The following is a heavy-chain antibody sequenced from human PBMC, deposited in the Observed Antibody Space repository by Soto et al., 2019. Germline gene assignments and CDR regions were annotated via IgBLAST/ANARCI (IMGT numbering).Heavy chain of an antibody. V-gene: IGHV4-59*11. J-gene: IGHJ4*02. CDR3: TRANLYSEY. CDR1: GGSISNHY. D-gene: IGHD7-27*01. Sequence: QVQLQESGPGLVKPSETLSLTCSVSGGSISNHYWSWIRQPPGKGLEWIGYIYYNGNPNYNPSLKSRGTLSVDTSRNQISLKLTTVTAADTAFYYCTRANLYSEYWGQGTLVTVSS. CDR2: IYYNGNP.